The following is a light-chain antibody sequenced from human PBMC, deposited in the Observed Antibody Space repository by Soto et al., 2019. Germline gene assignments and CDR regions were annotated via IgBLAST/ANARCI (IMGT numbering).Light chain of an antibody. Sequence: EIVITQSPATLSVSPGERVTLSCRASQSVSNNLAWYQQKPGQAPRRLIYGASSRATGTPDRFSGSGSGTDFTLTISRLEPEDFAVYYCQQYGSSPTFGEGTRLEIK. J-gene: IGKJ5*01. CDR1: QSVSNN. V-gene: IGKV3-20*01. CDR2: GAS. CDR3: QQYGSSPT.